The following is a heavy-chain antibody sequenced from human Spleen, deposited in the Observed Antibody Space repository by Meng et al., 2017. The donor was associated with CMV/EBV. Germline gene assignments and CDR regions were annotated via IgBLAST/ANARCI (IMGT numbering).Heavy chain of an antibody. D-gene: IGHD6-13*01. V-gene: IGHV3-23*01. J-gene: IGHJ4*02. Sequence: ACGFNFSSDAMGWVRQAPGKGLEWVSAISGSGGSTYYAASVKGRFTISRDNSKNTLYLQMNSLRAEATAVYYCAKRDSSSWYGIFDYWGQGTLVTVSS. CDR1: GFNFSSDA. CDR2: ISGSGGST. CDR3: AKRDSSSWYGIFDY.